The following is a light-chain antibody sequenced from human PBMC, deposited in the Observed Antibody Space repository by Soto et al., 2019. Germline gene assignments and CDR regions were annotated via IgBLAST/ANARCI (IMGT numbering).Light chain of an antibody. CDR1: QGISSY. Sequence: AIRMTQSPSSLYASTGDRVTITCRASQGISSYLDWYQQKPGKAPKLLLYAASTLQSGVPSRFSGSRSGTDFTLTISCLQSEDVATYYCQQYYIYPPFTCGPGNKVDIK. V-gene: IGKV1-8*01. J-gene: IGKJ3*01. CDR2: AAS. CDR3: QQYYIYPPFT.